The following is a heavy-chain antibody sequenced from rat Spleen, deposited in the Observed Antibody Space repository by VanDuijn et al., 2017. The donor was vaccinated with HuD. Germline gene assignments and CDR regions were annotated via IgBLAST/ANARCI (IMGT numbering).Heavy chain of an antibody. V-gene: IGHV5-17*01. J-gene: IGHJ2*01. CDR3: TRVGTSYYGYNYYFDY. CDR2: IIYDGGST. CDR1: GFTFSDYA. D-gene: IGHD1-9*01. Sequence: EVQLVESGGGLVQPGRSLKVSCAASGFTFSDYAMAWVRQAPKKGLEWVATIIYDGGSTYYRDSVKGRFTISRHTAESSLNLEMDSLRSEDTATYYCTRVGTSYYGYNYYFDYWGQGVMVTVSS.